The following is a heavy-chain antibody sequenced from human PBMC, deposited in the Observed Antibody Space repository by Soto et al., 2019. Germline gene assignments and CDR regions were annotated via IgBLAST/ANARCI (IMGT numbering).Heavy chain of an antibody. CDR2: ISGSGGSR. CDR3: AKGVGATGYYYYGMDV. Sequence: GSLRLSCAASGFSFSSYAMSWVRQAPGKGLEWVSGISGSGGSRHYADSVKGRFTISRDNSKNTLSVQMNSLRDEDTAVYYCAKGVGATGYYYYGMDVWGQGTTVTVSS. CDR1: GFSFSSYA. D-gene: IGHD1-26*01. V-gene: IGHV3-23*01. J-gene: IGHJ6*02.